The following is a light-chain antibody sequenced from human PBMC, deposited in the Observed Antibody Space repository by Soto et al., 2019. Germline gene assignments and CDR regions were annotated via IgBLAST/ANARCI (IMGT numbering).Light chain of an antibody. J-gene: IGKJ2*03. CDR3: MQGTQWPYS. CDR1: QSPVSYDGNTY. V-gene: IGKV2-30*01. Sequence: DVVLTQSPRYLPVTLGQPASISCRASQSPVSYDGNTYLNWFQQRPGQPPRRLIYKVSGRDSGVTDRLRGSGSGTDFTLRISRVEAEDVAVYYCMQGTQWPYSFGQGTKLAI. CDR2: KVS.